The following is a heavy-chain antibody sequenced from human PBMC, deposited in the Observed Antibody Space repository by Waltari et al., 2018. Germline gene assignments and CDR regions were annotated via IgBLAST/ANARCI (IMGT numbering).Heavy chain of an antibody. Sequence: QVQLVESGGGLVQPGKSLRLSCVYSGFSLSTFGMQWVRQTPGRGLEWVALTWSDGSVEYYADSVRGRFIVSRDNSKNILYLDMGSLRVDDTATYYCAKDAFGNTYLDYWGQGTLVTVSS. J-gene: IGHJ4*02. D-gene: IGHD3-10*01. CDR2: TWSDGSVE. CDR1: GFSLSTFG. CDR3: AKDAFGNTYLDY. V-gene: IGHV3-33*03.